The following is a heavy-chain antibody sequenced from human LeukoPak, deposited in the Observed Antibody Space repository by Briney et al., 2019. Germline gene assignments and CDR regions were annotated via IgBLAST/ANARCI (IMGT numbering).Heavy chain of an antibody. CDR1: GGSISSGGYY. J-gene: IGHJ3*02. CDR2: IYTSGST. V-gene: IGHV4-61*02. D-gene: IGHD3-10*02. CDR3: ARGSAGILRSDAFDI. Sequence: SQTLSLICTVSGGSISSGGYYWSWIRQPAGKGLEWIGRIYTSGSTNYNPSLKSRVTISVDTSKNQFSLKLSSVTAADTAVYYCARGSAGILRSDAFDIWGQGTMGTVSS.